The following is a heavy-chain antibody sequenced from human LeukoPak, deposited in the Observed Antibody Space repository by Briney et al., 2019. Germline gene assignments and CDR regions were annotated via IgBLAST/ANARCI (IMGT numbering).Heavy chain of an antibody. V-gene: IGHV4-59*01. CDR1: GGFISSYY. D-gene: IGHD5-24*01. CDR2: IYYSGST. CDR3: ARRDLRSDAFDI. Sequence: PSETLSLTCTVSGGFISSYYWSWIRQPPGKGLEWIGYIYYSGSTNYNPSLKSRVTISVDTSKNQFSLKLSSVTAADTAVYYCARRDLRSDAFDIWGQGTMVTVSS. J-gene: IGHJ3*02.